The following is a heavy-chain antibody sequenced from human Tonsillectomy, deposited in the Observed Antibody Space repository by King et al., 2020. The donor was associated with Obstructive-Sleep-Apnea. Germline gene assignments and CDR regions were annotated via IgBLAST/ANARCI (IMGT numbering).Heavy chain of an antibody. J-gene: IGHJ2*01. D-gene: IGHD6-13*01. CDR1: GGFISSYY. Sequence: VQLQESGPGLVKPSETLSLTCTVSGGFISSYYWSWIRQPPGKGLEWIGYIYYSGSTNYNPSLKSRVSISVDTSKNQFSLKLSSVTAADTAVYYCARTLSIAAAGTGWYFDLWGRGTLVTVSS. V-gene: IGHV4-59*01. CDR2: IYYSGST. CDR3: ARTLSIAAAGTGWYFDL.